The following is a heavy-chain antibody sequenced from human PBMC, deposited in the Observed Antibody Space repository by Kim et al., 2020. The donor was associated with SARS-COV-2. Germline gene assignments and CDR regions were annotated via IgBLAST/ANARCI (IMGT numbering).Heavy chain of an antibody. D-gene: IGHD3-10*01. CDR3: ARDGKEGITMVRGVILYYYYGMDV. V-gene: IGHV3-21*01. Sequence: GGSLRLSCVASGFTFSSYSMNWVRQAPGKGLEWVSSISSSSSYIYYADSVKGRFTISRDNAKNSLYLQMNSLRAEDTAVYYCARDGKEGITMVRGVILYYYYGMDVWGQGTTVTVSS. J-gene: IGHJ6*02. CDR1: GFTFSSYS. CDR2: ISSSSSYI.